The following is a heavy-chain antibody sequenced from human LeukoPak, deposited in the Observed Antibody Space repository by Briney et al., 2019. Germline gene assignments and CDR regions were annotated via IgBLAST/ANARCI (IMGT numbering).Heavy chain of an antibody. CDR1: GYTLTSYV. CDR3: TRVGRWGYYYMDV. Sequence: ASVKVSCKPSGYTLTSYVISWVRQAPGQGLEWMGWINPNSGGTNYAQKFQGRVTMTREPSISTAYMELSSLRSEDTAVYYCTRVGRWGYYYMDVWGKGTTVTVSS. CDR2: INPNSGGT. J-gene: IGHJ6*03. V-gene: IGHV1-8*01. D-gene: IGHD4-23*01.